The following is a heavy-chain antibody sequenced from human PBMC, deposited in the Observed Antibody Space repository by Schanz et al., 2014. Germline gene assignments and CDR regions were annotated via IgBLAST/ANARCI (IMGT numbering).Heavy chain of an antibody. V-gene: IGHV3-23*01. CDR3: ARPSDSSWYMDV. CDR1: GFTFSSYA. J-gene: IGHJ6*03. D-gene: IGHD2-21*02. Sequence: EVQLLESGGGLVQPGGSLRLSCAASGFTFSSYAMSWVRQAPGKGLEWVSAISGSGGSTYYADSVKGRFIISRDNAKNSVFLQMNRLRAEDTAVYYCARPSDSSWYMDVWGKGTTVTVSS. CDR2: ISGSGGST.